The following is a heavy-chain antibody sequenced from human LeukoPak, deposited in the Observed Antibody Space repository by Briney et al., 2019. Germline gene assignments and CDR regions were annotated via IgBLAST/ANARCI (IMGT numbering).Heavy chain of an antibody. D-gene: IGHD2-2*01. Sequence: GGSLRLSCAVSGFTVSSNYMSWVRQAPGKGLEWVSGINWNGGSTGYADSVKGRFTISRDNSKNTLYLQMNSLRAEDTAVYYYAKCEVVPAAMLWTPDYWGQGTLVTVSS. CDR2: INWNGGST. CDR1: GFTVSSNY. J-gene: IGHJ4*02. CDR3: AKCEVVPAAMLWTPDY. V-gene: IGHV3-23*01.